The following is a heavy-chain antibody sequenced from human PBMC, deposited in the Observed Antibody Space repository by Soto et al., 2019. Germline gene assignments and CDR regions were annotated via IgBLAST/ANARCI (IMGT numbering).Heavy chain of an antibody. J-gene: IGHJ6*02. Sequence: GRSLRLSCAASGFTFSSYAMSWVRQAPGKGLEWVSAISGSGGSTYYADSVKGRFTISRDNSKNTLYLQMNSLRAEDTAVYYCAKECGSSWSSGMDVWGQGTTVTVSS. CDR1: GFTFSSYA. CDR2: ISGSGGST. CDR3: AKECGSSWSSGMDV. V-gene: IGHV3-23*01. D-gene: IGHD6-13*01.